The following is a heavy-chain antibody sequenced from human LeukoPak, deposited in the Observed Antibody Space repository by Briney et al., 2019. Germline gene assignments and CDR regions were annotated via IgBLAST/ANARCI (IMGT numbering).Heavy chain of an antibody. J-gene: IGHJ6*02. V-gene: IGHV3-7*01. CDR1: GFTFSSYW. Sequence: GGSLRLSCAASGFTFSSYWMSWVRQAPGKGLEWVANIKQDGSEKYYVDSVKGRFTISRDNAKNSLYLQTNSLRAEDTAVYYCAREYRNAYYYYYGMDVWGQGTTVTVSS. CDR3: AREYRNAYYYYYGMDV. CDR2: IKQDGSEK. D-gene: IGHD1-1*01.